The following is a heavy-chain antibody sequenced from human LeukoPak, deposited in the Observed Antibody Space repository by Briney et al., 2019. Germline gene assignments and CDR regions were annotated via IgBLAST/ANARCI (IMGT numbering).Heavy chain of an antibody. Sequence: ASVKVSCKASGYTFTNYGLFWVRQGPGQGLEWMGWISANTGNTKSLQNFKGRVTMTTDTATSTAYMELRNLSSVDTAVYYCARSSSGYNSRCNYGMDVWGQGTTVIVSS. CDR3: ARSSSGYNSRCNYGMDV. D-gene: IGHD5-12*01. J-gene: IGHJ6*02. CDR1: GYTFTNYG. CDR2: ISANTGNT. V-gene: IGHV1-18*01.